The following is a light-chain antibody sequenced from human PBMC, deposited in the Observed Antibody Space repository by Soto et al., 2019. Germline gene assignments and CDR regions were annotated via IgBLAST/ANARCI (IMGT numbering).Light chain of an antibody. J-gene: IGKJ4*01. CDR2: AAP. CDR3: QQSYSPRFT. Sequence: DIQMTQSPSSLSASVGDRVTITCRASQSISSYLNWYQQKPGKAPKLLIYAAPSLQSGVPSRFSGSGSGTDFTLTISSLQPEDFATYYCQQSYSPRFTFGGGTKVDI. CDR1: QSISSY. V-gene: IGKV1-39*01.